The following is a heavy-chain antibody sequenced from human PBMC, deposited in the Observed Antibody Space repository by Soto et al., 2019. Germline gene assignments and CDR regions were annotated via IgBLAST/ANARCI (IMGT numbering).Heavy chain of an antibody. CDR3: ARGGPYYFDY. J-gene: IGHJ4*02. D-gene: IGHD3-10*01. Sequence: QVQLQESGPGLVKASETLSLTCTVSSGSISSYYWSWIWQPPGKGLEWIGYIYYSGSTNYNPSLKSRVTLSVDTSKNQFSLKLCSVTAADTAGYYCARGGPYYFDYWGQGTLVTVSS. V-gene: IGHV4-59*12. CDR2: IYYSGST. CDR1: SGSISSYY.